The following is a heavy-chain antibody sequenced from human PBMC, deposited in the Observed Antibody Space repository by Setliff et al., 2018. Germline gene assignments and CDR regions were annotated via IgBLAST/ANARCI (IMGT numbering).Heavy chain of an antibody. V-gene: IGHV3-33*06. Sequence: GGSLRLSCVASGFTFKNYGMHWVRQAPGKGLEWVAVIWYDGTNKYYADSVKGRFTISRDNSKNTLYLQMNSLKADDTAVYYCAKSANRVQIWFGDYMDVWGKGTTVTVSS. D-gene: IGHD3-16*01. J-gene: IGHJ6*03. CDR1: GFTFKNYG. CDR2: IWYDGTNK. CDR3: AKSANRVQIWFGDYMDV.